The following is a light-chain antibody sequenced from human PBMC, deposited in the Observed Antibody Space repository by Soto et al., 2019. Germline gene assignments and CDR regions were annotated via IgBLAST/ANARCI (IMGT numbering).Light chain of an antibody. CDR1: TSNIGADYD. CDR2: GVT. Sequence: QSVLTQPPSVSGAPGQRVTISCTGSTSNIGADYDVSWYQQYPGKAPKLLIYGVTIRPSGISNRFSGSKSGSTASLTISGLRDEDEADYYCSSYSTSYFYFFGSGTKVTVL. CDR3: SSYSTSYFYF. V-gene: IGLV1-40*01. J-gene: IGLJ1*01.